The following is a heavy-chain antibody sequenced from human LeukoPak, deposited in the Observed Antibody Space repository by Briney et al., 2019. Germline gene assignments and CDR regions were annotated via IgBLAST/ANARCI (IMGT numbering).Heavy chain of an antibody. CDR2: IYTSGST. J-gene: IGHJ6*03. Sequence: SETLSLTCTVSGGSISSGSYYWSWIRQPAGKGLEWIGRIYTSGSTNYNPSLKSRVTISVDTSKNQFSLKLSSVTAADTAVYYCAREWVRRCSGGSCYPTYYYYYYMDVWGKGTTVTISS. CDR3: AREWVRRCSGGSCYPTYYYYYYMDV. V-gene: IGHV4-61*02. D-gene: IGHD2-15*01. CDR1: GGSISSGSYY.